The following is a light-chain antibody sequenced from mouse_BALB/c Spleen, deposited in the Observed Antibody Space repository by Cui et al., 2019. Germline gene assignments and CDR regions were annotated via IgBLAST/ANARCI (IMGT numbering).Light chain of an antibody. CDR1: QSVSND. J-gene: IGKJ1*01. V-gene: IGKV6-32*01. Sequence: SIVMTQTPTFLLVSAGDRVTITCKASQSVSNDVAWYQQKPGQSPKLLIYYASNRYTGVPDRFTGSGYGTDFTFTISTVQAEDLAVYFCQQDYSSLTFGGGTKLEIK. CDR3: QQDYSSLT. CDR2: YAS.